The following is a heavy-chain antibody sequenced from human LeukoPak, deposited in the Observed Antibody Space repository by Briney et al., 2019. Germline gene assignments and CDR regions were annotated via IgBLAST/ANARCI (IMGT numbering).Heavy chain of an antibody. CDR1: GFTFDDYA. D-gene: IGHD2-15*01. CDR2: ISWNSGSI. V-gene: IGHV3-9*01. CDR3: AKDIGSPGYGPLLSYYYYYGMDV. Sequence: GGSLRLSCAASGFTFDDYAMHWVRQAPGKGLEWVSGISWNSGSIGYADSVKGRFTISRDNAKNSLYLQMNSLRAEDTALYYCAKDIGSPGYGPLLSYYYYYGMDVWGQGTTVTVSS. J-gene: IGHJ6*02.